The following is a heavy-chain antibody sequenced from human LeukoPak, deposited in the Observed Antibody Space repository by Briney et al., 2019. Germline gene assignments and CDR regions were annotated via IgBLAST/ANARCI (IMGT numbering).Heavy chain of an antibody. CDR3: ARAPSGYYPYFDY. D-gene: IGHD3-22*01. V-gene: IGHV3-48*01. J-gene: IGHJ4*02. Sequence: GGSLRLSCAASGFTFSTYNMDWVREAPGKGLEWISYISTSSATIYYADSVKGRFTISRDNSKNTLYLQTDSLRAEDTAVYYCARAPSGYYPYFDYWGQGTLVTVSS. CDR2: ISTSSATI. CDR1: GFTFSTYN.